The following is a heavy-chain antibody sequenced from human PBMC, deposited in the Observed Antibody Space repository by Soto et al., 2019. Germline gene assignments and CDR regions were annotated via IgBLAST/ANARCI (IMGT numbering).Heavy chain of an antibody. Sequence: GESLKISCNGSGYTFANYWINWLRQMPGKGLEWMGRIDPRDSYTNYSPSFQGHVTISADKSLNTAFLQWSTLRAEDTAVYYCARDHFYSYAFDYWGQGTLVTVSS. CDR3: ARDHFYSYAFDY. V-gene: IGHV5-10-1*01. J-gene: IGHJ4*02. CDR2: IDPRDSYT. D-gene: IGHD5-18*01. CDR1: GYTFANYW.